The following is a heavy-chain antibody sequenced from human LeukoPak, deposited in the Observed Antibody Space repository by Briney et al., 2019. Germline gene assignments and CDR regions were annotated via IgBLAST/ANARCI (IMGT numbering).Heavy chain of an antibody. CDR3: SKDLGL. CDR2: INPDGTYI. Sequence: GGSLRLSCAASGFTVSCEWMYWVRQAPGKGPVWVSRINPDGTYIDYADSVKGRFTISRDDAKNTLYLQMNSLRADDTALYYCSKDLGLWGQGTLVTVSS. V-gene: IGHV3-74*01. J-gene: IGHJ4*02. CDR1: GFTVSCEW. D-gene: IGHD1-26*01.